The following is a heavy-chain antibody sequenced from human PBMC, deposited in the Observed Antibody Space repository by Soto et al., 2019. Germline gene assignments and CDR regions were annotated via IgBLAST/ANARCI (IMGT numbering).Heavy chain of an antibody. J-gene: IGHJ3*02. CDR3: AKVRRIGGDYTDAFDI. CDR1: GFTFDDYA. V-gene: IGHV3-9*01. D-gene: IGHD4-17*01. Sequence: PGGSLRLSCAASGFTFDDYAMHWVRQALGKGLEWVSGISWNSGSIGYADSVKGRFTISRDNAKNSLYLQMNSLRAEDTALYYCAKVRRIGGDYTDAFDIWGQGTMVTVSS. CDR2: ISWNSGSI.